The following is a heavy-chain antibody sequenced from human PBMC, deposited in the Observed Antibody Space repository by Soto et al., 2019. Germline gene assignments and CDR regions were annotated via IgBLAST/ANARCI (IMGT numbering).Heavy chain of an antibody. Sequence: TPSLTCTVSSGCISSGGYYWSWIRQHPGKGLEWIGYIYYSGSTYYNPSLKSRVTISVDTSKNQFSLKLSSVTAADTAVYYCAGSPRNDAFDIWGQRTMVTVSS. CDR2: IYYSGST. CDR1: SGCISSGGYY. CDR3: AGSPRNDAFDI. J-gene: IGHJ3*02. V-gene: IGHV4-31*03.